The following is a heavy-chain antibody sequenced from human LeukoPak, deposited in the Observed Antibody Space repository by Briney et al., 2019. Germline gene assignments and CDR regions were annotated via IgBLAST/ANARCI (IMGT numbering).Heavy chain of an antibody. D-gene: IGHD6-13*01. J-gene: IGHJ4*02. CDR1: EYTFTSYA. CDR3: ARGAPSIAAAVSFDY. CDR2: INAGNGNT. V-gene: IGHV1-3*01. Sequence: ASVKVSCKASEYTFTSYAIHWVRQAPGQRLEWMGWINAGNGNTKYSQKFQGRVTITRDTSTSTAYMELSSLRSEDTAVYYCARGAPSIAAAVSFDYWGQGTLVTVSS.